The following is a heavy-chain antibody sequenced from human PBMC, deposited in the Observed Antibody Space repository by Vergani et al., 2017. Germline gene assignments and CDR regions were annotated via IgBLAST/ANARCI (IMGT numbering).Heavy chain of an antibody. CDR1: GYTFTDYF. CDR2: INPNSGGT. V-gene: IGHV1-2*02. Sequence: QVQLVQSGAEVKKPGASVKVSCKASGYTFTDYFMHWVRQAPGQGLEWMGWINPNSGGTNYAQKFQGRVTMTRDTAISTAYMELSNLSSDDTAVYYCARVGTSSNRDYLDYWGQGTLVTVSS. D-gene: IGHD1-14*01. CDR3: ARVGTSSNRDYLDY. J-gene: IGHJ4*02.